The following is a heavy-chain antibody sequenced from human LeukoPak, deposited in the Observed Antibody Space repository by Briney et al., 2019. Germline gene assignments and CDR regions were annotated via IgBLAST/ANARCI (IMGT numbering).Heavy chain of an antibody. V-gene: IGHV3-23*01. CDR1: EFTFSSYA. CDR3: AKSHCTTTSCRGNYFDY. CDR2: IGGGGGST. J-gene: IGHJ4*02. Sequence: PGGSLRLSCTASEFTFSSYAMNWVRQAPGKGLEWVSAIGGGGGSTFCADSVKGRFTISRDNSKNTLYLQMNSLRAEDTALYYCAKSHCTTTSCRGNYFDYWGQGTLVTVSS. D-gene: IGHD2-2*01.